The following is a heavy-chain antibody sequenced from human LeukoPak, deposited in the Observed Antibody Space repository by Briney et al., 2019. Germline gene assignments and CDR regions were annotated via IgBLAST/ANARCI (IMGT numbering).Heavy chain of an antibody. CDR3: AKDRQGSYYGSGSYSYFDY. D-gene: IGHD3-10*01. CDR2: ISGSGGST. CDR1: GFTFSSYG. Sequence: PGGTLRLSCAASGFTFSSYGMSWVRQAPGKGLEWVSAISGSGGSTYYADSVKGRFTISRDNSKNTLYLQINSLRAEDTAVYYCAKDRQGSYYGSGSYSYFDYWGQGTLVTVSS. V-gene: IGHV3-23*01. J-gene: IGHJ4*02.